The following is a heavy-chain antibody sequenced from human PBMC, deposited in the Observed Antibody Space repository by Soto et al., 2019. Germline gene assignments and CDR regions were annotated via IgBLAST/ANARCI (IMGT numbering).Heavy chain of an antibody. CDR2: ISGSGATK. CDR3: ARAIRGFSYVVDY. J-gene: IGHJ4*02. Sequence: VGSLKLSCAASGFTFSSHSINLVRQAPGKGLEWVPYISGSGATKYYADSVKGRFTISRDNARNSLYLQMSSLSDEDTAVYYCARAIRGFSYVVDYWGQGTLVTVSS. D-gene: IGHD5-18*01. V-gene: IGHV3-48*02. CDR1: GFTFSSHS.